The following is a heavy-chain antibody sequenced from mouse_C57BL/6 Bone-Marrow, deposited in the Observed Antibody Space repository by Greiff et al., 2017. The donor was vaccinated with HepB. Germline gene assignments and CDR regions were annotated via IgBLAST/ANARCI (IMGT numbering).Heavy chain of an antibody. Sequence: VQGVESGPGLVAPSQSLSITCTVSGFSFTSYGISWVRQPPGKGLEWLGVIWGDGSTNYHSALISRLSISKDNSKSQVFLKLNSLQTDDTATYYCAKSTTVVPFAYWGQGTLVTVSA. J-gene: IGHJ3*01. CDR3: AKSTTVVPFAY. CDR1: GFSFTSYG. D-gene: IGHD1-1*01. CDR2: IWGDGST. V-gene: IGHV2-3*01.